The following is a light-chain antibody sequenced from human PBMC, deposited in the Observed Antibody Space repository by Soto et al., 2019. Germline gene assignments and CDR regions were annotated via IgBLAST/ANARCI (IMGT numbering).Light chain of an antibody. V-gene: IGKV3-15*01. CDR3: QQYNYRPPA. Sequence: EIVMTQSPATLSVSPGERAALSCRASQSVSGNLAWYQQTPGQAPRLLIYGASTRATGIPARFSGSGFGTEFTLTISSPKSEDFAVYYCQQYNYRPPAFGQGTRLE. J-gene: IGKJ5*01. CDR1: QSVSGN. CDR2: GAS.